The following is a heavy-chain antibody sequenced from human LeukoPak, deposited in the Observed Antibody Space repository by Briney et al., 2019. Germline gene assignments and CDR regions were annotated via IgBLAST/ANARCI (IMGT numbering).Heavy chain of an antibody. Sequence: GGSLRLSCAASVFTFSNAWMSWVRQAPGKGLERVAVIWYDGSNKYYADSVKGRFTISRDNPKNTLYLQMNSLRAEDTAVYYCAREDIVVVPAADYYYYYGMDVWGQGTTVTVSS. J-gene: IGHJ6*02. CDR1: VFTFSNAW. V-gene: IGHV3-33*08. D-gene: IGHD2-2*01. CDR3: AREDIVVVPAADYYYYYGMDV. CDR2: IWYDGSNK.